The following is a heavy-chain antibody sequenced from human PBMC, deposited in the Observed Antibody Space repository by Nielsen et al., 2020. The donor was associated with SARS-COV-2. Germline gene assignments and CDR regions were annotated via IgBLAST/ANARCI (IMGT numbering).Heavy chain of an antibody. D-gene: IGHD3-3*01. J-gene: IGHJ4*02. CDR1: GFTFSSYG. CDR3: TREEEERFLEWLLPHFGY. V-gene: IGHV3-33*08. Sequence: GGSLRLSCAASGFTFSSYGMHWVRQAPGKGLEWVAVIWYDGSNKYYADSVKGRFTISRDNSKNTLYLQMNSLKTEDTAVYYCTREEEERFLEWLLPHFGYWGQGTLVTVSS. CDR2: IWYDGSNK.